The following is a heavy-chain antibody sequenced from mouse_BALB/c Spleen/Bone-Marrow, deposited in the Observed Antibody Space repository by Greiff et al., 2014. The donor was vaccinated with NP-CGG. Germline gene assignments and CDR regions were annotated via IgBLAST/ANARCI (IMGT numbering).Heavy chain of an antibody. CDR3: AGLGRDYFDY. CDR1: GYAFTIYL. D-gene: IGHD4-1*01. V-gene: IGHV1-54*01. CDR2: FNPGSGGS. J-gene: IGHJ2*01. Sequence: VHLVESGAELVRPGTSVKVSCKASGYAFTIYLIEWIKQRPGQGLEWIGVFNPGSGGSNYNEKFKGKATLTADKSSSTAYMQLSNLTSDDSAVYFCAGLGRDYFDYWGQGTTLTVSS.